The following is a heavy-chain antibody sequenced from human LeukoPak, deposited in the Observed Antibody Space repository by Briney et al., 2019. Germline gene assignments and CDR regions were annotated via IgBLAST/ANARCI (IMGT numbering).Heavy chain of an antibody. CDR1: GYTFTSYG. Sequence: ASVKVSCKASGYTFTSYGINWVRQAPGQGREWMGWSSAYNGNTNYAQKLQGSGTMTTDTSTGTGYMELGSLRSDDTAVYYCAREGTYYDILTGYPLAGVRSYYFDDWGQGTLVTVSS. J-gene: IGHJ4*02. CDR3: AREGTYYDILTGYPLAGVRSYYFDD. V-gene: IGHV1-18*04. CDR2: SSAYNGNT. D-gene: IGHD3-9*01.